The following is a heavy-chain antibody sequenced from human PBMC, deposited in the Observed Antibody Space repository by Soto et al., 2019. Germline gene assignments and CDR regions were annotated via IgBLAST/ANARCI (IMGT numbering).Heavy chain of an antibody. J-gene: IGHJ6*02. V-gene: IGHV3-48*02. CDR1: GFTFSLYS. Sequence: EVQLVESGGGLVQPGGSLRLSCAASGFTFSLYSMSWVRQAPGKGLEWVSYISRSSTGIHYADSVKGRFTISRDDATNSMHLQMKRLGDAATAVYSCARAVTWGLDVWGQGTTVSIS. D-gene: IGHD3-10*01. CDR3: ARAVTWGLDV. CDR2: ISRSSTGI.